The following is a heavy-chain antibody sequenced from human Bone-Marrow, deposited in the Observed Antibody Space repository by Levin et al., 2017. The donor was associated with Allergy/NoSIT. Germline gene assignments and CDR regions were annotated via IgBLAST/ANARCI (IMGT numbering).Heavy chain of an antibody. Sequence: QSGGSLRLSCAASGFTFSSYWMSWVRQAPGKGLEWVANIKQDGSEKYYVDSVKGRFTISRDNAKNSLYLQMNSLRAEDTAVYYCARDLRGLRWGTNYFDLWGRGTLVTVSS. J-gene: IGHJ2*01. CDR2: IKQDGSEK. CDR1: GFTFSSYW. CDR3: ARDLRGLRWGTNYFDL. V-gene: IGHV3-7*01. D-gene: IGHD2-8*01.